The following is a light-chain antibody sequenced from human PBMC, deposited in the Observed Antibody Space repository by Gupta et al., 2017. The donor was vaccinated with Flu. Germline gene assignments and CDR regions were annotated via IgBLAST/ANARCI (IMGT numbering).Light chain of an antibody. CDR3: QYANGFHS. Sequence: DIQMTQSPSSVSASVGDRVTITCRASQGISSWLAWYQQKPGKAPKLLIYAVSSVQSGGPSRLSGCGYGTDLSLTSSIRQTEDFATYYWQYANGFHSFGGGTKVELK. CDR1: QGISSW. J-gene: IGKJ4*01. V-gene: IGKV1D-12*01. CDR2: AVS.